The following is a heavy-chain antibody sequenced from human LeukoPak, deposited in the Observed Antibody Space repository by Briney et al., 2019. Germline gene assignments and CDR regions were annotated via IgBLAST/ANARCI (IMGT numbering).Heavy chain of an antibody. D-gene: IGHD4-17*01. CDR1: GFTFSSYA. V-gene: IGHV3-7*01. Sequence: PGGSLRLSCAASGFTFSSYAMSWVRQAPGKGLEWVANIKQDGNERNYVDSVRGRFTISRDNAKSSLFLQMSSLRVDDTAVYYCARDQGGALDYWGQGSLVTVSS. CDR3: ARDQGGALDY. J-gene: IGHJ4*02. CDR2: IKQDGNER.